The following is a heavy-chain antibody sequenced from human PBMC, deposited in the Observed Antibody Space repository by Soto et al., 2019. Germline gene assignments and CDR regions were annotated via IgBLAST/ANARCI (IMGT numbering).Heavy chain of an antibody. D-gene: IGHD3-16*01. CDR1: SVSITSSNW. V-gene: IGHV4-4*02. CDR2: ISHSGTV. Sequence: SETLSLTCDVSSVSITSSNWWTWVRQPPGKGLEWLGKISHSGTVNYNATLRSRVTISVDKPKNQLSLKLMSVTAADTAVYYCARDYDGFDYWGPVILVT. J-gene: IGHJ4*02. CDR3: ARDYDGFDY.